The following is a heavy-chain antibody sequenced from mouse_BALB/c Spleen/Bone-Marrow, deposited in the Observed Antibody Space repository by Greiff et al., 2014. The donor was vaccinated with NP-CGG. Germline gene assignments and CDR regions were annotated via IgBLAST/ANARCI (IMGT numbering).Heavy chain of an antibody. CDR3: AIYYGNYYAMDY. J-gene: IGHJ4*01. D-gene: IGHD2-1*01. Sequence: VQLQQSGAELVKPGASVKLSCTASGFNIKDTYMHWAKQRPEQGLEWIGRIDPANGNTKYDPKFQGKATITADTSSNTAYLQLSSLTSEDTAVYCCAIYYGNYYAMDYWGQGTSVTVSS. CDR2: IDPANGNT. V-gene: IGHV14-3*02. CDR1: GFNIKDTY.